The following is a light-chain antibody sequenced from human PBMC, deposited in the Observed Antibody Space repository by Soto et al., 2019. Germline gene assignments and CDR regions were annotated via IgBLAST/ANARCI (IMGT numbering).Light chain of an antibody. J-gene: IGKJ4*01. V-gene: IGKV3-20*01. CDR1: QSVSSNY. CDR3: PHSGSPPIP. CDR2: RAS. Sequence: VWAQSRGTRSFTPGERATLSCRASQSVSSNYLAWYQQKPGQTPKALIYRASTRATGIPDRFSGSGSGTDFTLTISILEAEDFAVYYCPHSGSPPIPFAGGTKVAI.